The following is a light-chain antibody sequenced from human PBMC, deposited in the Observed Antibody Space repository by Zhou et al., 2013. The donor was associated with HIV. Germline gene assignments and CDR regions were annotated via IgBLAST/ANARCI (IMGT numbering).Light chain of an antibody. CDR2: DSS. CDR3: QHRTTSPPGVT. V-gene: IGKV3-11*01. CDR1: QSVAIN. Sequence: EVVMTQSPATLSLSPGERATISCRASQSVAINLGWYQQKPGQAPRLLIYDSSKRATGIPARFSGSGSGTDFTLTISSLEPEDFAVYYCQHRTTSPPGVTFGGGTKVQIK. J-gene: IGKJ4*01.